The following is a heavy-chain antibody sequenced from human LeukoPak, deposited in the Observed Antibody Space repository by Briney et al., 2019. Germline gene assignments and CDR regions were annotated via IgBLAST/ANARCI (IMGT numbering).Heavy chain of an antibody. CDR1: GFTFSSYS. V-gene: IGHV3-48*02. CDR2: ISSSISTK. CDR3: ARETAWTVDY. D-gene: IGHD3/OR15-3a*01. J-gene: IGHJ4*02. Sequence: AGGSPRLSCAASGFTFSSYSMNWVRQAPGKGLEWVSYISSSISTKYYADSVKGRFTISRDNAKNSLYLQMNSLRDEDTAVYYCARETAWTVDYWGQGTLVTVSS.